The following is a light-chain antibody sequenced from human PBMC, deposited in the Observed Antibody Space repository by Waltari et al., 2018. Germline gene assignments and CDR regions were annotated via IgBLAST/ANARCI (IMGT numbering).Light chain of an antibody. CDR1: SSDIGAYNY. CDR3: SSYTSSSTYV. J-gene: IGLJ1*01. CDR2: DVS. Sequence: QSALTQPASVSGSPGQSITISCTGTSSDIGAYNYVSWYQKNPGKAPKVMIYDVSNRPTGVSSRFSGYKSGNTASLTISGLQAEDEADYYCSSYTSSSTYVFGSGTMVTVL. V-gene: IGLV2-14*01.